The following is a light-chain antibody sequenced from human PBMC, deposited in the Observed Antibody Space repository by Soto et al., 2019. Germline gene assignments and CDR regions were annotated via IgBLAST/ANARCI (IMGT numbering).Light chain of an antibody. V-gene: IGKV3-15*01. CDR2: GAS. J-gene: IGKJ5*01. CDR3: QQSSNWPPEIT. Sequence: VVLTQSPVTLSFSPCEIATLSCSSIQSVSSNLAWNQQKPGQTPRLLIYGASTRATGIPARFSGSGSGTEFTLTISSLQSEDFAVYYCQQSSNWPPEITFGQGTRLEIK. CDR1: QSVSSN.